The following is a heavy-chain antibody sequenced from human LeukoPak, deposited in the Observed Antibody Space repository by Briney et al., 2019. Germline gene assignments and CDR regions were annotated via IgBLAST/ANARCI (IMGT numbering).Heavy chain of an antibody. Sequence: PSQTLSLTGTVSGGSISSGDYYWNWIRQPPGKGLEWIGYIYYSGSTYYNTSLKSRVTISVDTSKNQFSLKLSSVTAADTAVYYCAREYQLLFLDYWGQGTLVTVSS. D-gene: IGHD2-2*01. J-gene: IGHJ4*02. CDR3: AREYQLLFLDY. CDR2: IYYSGST. CDR1: GGSISSGDYY. V-gene: IGHV4-30-4*01.